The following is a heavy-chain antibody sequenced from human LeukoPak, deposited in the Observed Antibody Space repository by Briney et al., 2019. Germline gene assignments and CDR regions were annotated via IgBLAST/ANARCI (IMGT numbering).Heavy chain of an antibody. V-gene: IGHV4-59*04. CDR1: GGSISSYY. CDR3: ARADYGDYVF. D-gene: IGHD4-17*01. CDR2: LYHSGGT. Sequence: SETLSLTCTVSGGSISSYYWGWIRQPPEKGLEWVGFLYHSGGTYYNPSLKSRLNMPIDTSKNQFSLKLTSVTAADTAVYYCARADYGDYVFWGQGTLVTVSS. J-gene: IGHJ4*02.